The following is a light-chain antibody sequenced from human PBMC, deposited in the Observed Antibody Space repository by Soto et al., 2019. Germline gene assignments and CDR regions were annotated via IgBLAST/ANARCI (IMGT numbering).Light chain of an antibody. J-gene: IGKJ3*01. V-gene: IGKV1-39*01. CDR3: QQSYSTLFT. CDR1: QSISSY. CDR2: AAS. Sequence: DIQMTQSPSSLSASVGDRVTITCRASQSISSYLNWYQQKPGKAPKLLIYAASSLQSGVPSRFSGSGSGTDFTLTISSLQPDDFATYYCQQSYSTLFTFGPGTKVDLK.